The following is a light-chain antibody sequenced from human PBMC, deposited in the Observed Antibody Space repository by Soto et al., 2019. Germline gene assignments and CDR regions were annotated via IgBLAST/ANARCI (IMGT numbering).Light chain of an antibody. CDR2: DAF. J-gene: IGKJ1*01. Sequence: MTQSPSSLSASVGDRVTITCRASQTVHNWLAWYQQRPGQAPKVLIYDAFNSKGGVPSRFSGSVSGTEYTLTITSLQPDDVATYYCQQYRSVPWTFGHGTRVEIK. CDR1: QTVHNW. CDR3: QQYRSVPWT. V-gene: IGKV1-5*01.